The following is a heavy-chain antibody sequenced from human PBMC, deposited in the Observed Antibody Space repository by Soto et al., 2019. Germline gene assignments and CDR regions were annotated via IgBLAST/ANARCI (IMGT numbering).Heavy chain of an antibody. CDR2: ISGSGGST. V-gene: IGHV3-23*01. CDR3: AKDPLTGDYDFWSGYAFDI. D-gene: IGHD3-3*01. J-gene: IGHJ3*02. Sequence: GGSLRLSCAASGFTFSSYAMSWVRQAPGKGLEWVSAISGSGGSTYYADSVKGRFTISRDNSKNTLYLQMNSLRAEDTAVYYCAKDPLTGDYDFWSGYAFDIWGQGTMVTVSS. CDR1: GFTFSSYA.